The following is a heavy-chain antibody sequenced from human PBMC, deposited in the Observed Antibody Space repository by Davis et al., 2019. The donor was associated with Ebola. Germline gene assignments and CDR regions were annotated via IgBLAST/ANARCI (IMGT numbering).Heavy chain of an antibody. CDR1: GGSISSYY. D-gene: IGHD1-20*01. CDR2: IYYSGST. J-gene: IGHJ4*02. CDR3: ASPLTGE. V-gene: IGHV4-59*01. Sequence: PETLSLTCTVSGGSISSYYWSWIRQPPGKGLEWIGYIYYSGSTNYNPSLKSRVTISVDTSKNQFSLKLSSVTAADTAVYYCASPLTGEWGQGTLVTVSS.